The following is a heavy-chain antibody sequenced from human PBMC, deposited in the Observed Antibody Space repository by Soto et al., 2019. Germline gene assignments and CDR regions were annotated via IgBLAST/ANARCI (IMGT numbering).Heavy chain of an antibody. Sequence: EVQLVESGGGLVKPGGSLRLSCAASGFTFSSYSMNWVRQAPGKGLEWVSSISSSSSYIYYADSVKGRFTISRDNAENSLYLQMNSLRAEDTAVYYCARPRGYSNYDDYWGQGTLVSVSS. V-gene: IGHV3-21*01. D-gene: IGHD4-4*01. CDR3: ARPRGYSNYDDY. CDR2: ISSSSSYI. CDR1: GFTFSSYS. J-gene: IGHJ4*02.